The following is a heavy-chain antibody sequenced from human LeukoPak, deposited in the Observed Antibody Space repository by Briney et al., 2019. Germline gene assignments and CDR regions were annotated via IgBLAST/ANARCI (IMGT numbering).Heavy chain of an antibody. V-gene: IGHV4-39*07. CDR3: ARYMTTVTTPFDY. CDR1: GDSISTSNSY. Sequence: SETLSLTCTVSGDSISTSNSYWGWIRQPPGKGLEWIGSIYYSGNTYYNASLKSRVTISVDTSKNQFSLKLSSVTAADTAVYYCARYMTTVTTPFDYWGQGTLVTVSS. J-gene: IGHJ4*02. CDR2: IYYSGNT. D-gene: IGHD4-17*01.